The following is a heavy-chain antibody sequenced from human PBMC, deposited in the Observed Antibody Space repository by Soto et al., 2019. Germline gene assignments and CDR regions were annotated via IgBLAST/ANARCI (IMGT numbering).Heavy chain of an antibody. CDR3: ARGIAARVLGFDP. Sequence: TVSGGSISRGGYYWSWIRQHPGKGLEWIGYIYYSGSTYYNPSLKSRVTISVDTSKNQFSLKLSSVTAADTAVYYCARGIAARVLGFDPWGQGTRVTVSS. V-gene: IGHV4-31*03. J-gene: IGHJ5*02. CDR2: IYYSGST. CDR1: GGSISRGGYY. D-gene: IGHD6-6*01.